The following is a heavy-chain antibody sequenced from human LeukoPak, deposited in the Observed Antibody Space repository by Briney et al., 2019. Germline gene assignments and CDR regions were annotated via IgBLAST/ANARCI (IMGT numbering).Heavy chain of an antibody. Sequence: GGSLRLSCAASGFTFSAYEVNWVRQAPGKGLEWVSFISSSSITIYYADSVKGRFTISRDNAEKSLYLQMNSLRAEDTAVYYCARDRGGSYSAIDYWGQGTLVTVSS. D-gene: IGHD2-15*01. CDR2: ISSSSITI. CDR3: ARDRGGSYSAIDY. V-gene: IGHV3-48*03. J-gene: IGHJ4*02. CDR1: GFTFSAYE.